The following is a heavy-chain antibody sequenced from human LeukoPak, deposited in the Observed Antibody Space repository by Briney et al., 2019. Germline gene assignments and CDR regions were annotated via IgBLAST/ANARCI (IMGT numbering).Heavy chain of an antibody. J-gene: IGHJ4*02. CDR2: VTGSGRTS. V-gene: IGHV3-23*01. Sequence: GGSLRLSCAASGLTFGNYAMNWVRQAPGKGLEWVSGVTGSGRTSYYADSVKGRFTISRDNSKDTLYLQMNSLRADDTALYCCAKEYSSGLYFDSWGQGTLVTVSS. CDR1: GLTFGNYA. CDR3: AKEYSSGLYFDS. D-gene: IGHD6-19*01.